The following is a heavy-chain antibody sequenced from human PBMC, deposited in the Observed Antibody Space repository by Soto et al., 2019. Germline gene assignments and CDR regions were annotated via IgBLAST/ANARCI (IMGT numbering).Heavy chain of an antibody. CDR3: ARGEQYSGRIFDY. Sequence: PXQXLSLTCVITGDXVPSNSDGWSWVRQSPSRGLEWLGRTYYRSKWYYEYAVSGRGRITINPDTSKKQYSLQLTSVTTEDTDVYFCARGEQYSGRIFDYWGQGTLVTVSS. D-gene: IGHD1-26*01. J-gene: IGHJ4*01. CDR1: GDXVPSNSDG. CDR2: TYYRSKWYY. V-gene: IGHV6-1*01.